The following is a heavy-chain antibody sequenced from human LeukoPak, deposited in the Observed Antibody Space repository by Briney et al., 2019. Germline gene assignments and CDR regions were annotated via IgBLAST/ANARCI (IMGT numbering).Heavy chain of an antibody. CDR1: GYTFTGYY. V-gene: IGHV1-2*02. Sequence: ASVKVSCKASGYTFTGYYMHWLRQAPGQGLEWMGWINPNSGGTNYAQKFQGRVTMTRDTSISTAYMELSRLRSDDTAVYYCARSLLNCGGDCYAVDYWGQGTLVTVSS. CDR2: INPNSGGT. D-gene: IGHD2-21*01. CDR3: ARSLLNCGGDCYAVDY. J-gene: IGHJ4*02.